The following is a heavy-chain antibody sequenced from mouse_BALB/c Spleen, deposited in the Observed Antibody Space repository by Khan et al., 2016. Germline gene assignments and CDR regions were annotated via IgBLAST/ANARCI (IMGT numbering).Heavy chain of an antibody. CDR3: GRGDYYGSGDY. Sequence: AQLQQPGPELVKPGASVKISCKASGYSFTDYFMNWVKQSHGRSLEWVGRINPYNGDTFYTQKFKGKATLTVDKSSSTAHLELLSLTSEDSAVYYCGRGDYYGSGDYWGQGTSLTVSS. V-gene: IGHV1-37*01. CDR2: INPYNGDT. D-gene: IGHD1-1*01. CDR1: GYSFTDYF. J-gene: IGHJ2*02.